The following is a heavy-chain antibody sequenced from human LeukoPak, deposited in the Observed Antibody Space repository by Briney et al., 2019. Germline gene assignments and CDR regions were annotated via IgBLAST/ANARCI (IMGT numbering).Heavy chain of an antibody. CDR1: GGTFSSYA. Sequence: SVKVSCKASGGTFSSYAISWVRQAPGQGLEWMGWIIPRLGIANYAQKFQGRVTISADKSTSTAYMELSSLRSEDTAVYYCARDPYSSGWYKNNWFDPWGQGTLVTVSS. J-gene: IGHJ5*02. CDR3: ARDPYSSGWYKNNWFDP. D-gene: IGHD6-19*01. CDR2: IIPRLGIA. V-gene: IGHV1-69*04.